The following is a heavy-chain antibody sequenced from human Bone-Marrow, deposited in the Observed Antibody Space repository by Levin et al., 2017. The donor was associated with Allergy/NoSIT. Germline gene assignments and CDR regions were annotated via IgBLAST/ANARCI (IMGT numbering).Heavy chain of an antibody. CDR2: INPSGGST. V-gene: IGHV1-46*01. Sequence: PGESLKISCKASGYTFTSYYMHWVRQAPGQGLEWMGIINPSGGSTSYAQKFQGRVTMTRDTSTSTVYMELSSLRSEDTAVYYCARAARFLEWLLWVRYYYGMDVWGQGTTVTVSS. J-gene: IGHJ6*02. CDR1: GYTFTSYY. D-gene: IGHD3-3*01. CDR3: ARAARFLEWLLWVRYYYGMDV.